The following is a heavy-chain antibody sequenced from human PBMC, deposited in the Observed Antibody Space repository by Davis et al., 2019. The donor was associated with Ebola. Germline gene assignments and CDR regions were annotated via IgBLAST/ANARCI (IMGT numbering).Heavy chain of an antibody. CDR2: IYYSGST. J-gene: IGHJ4*02. Sequence: SETLSLTCTVSGGSISSQYWSWIRPPPGKGLEWVGSIYYSGSTNYNASPKSRVTISVDTSTNQFSLKLSSVTAADTAVYYCARLGYSSGWTPDYFDYWGQGTLVTVSS. D-gene: IGHD6-19*01. CDR1: GGSISSQY. V-gene: IGHV4-59*11. CDR3: ARLGYSSGWTPDYFDY.